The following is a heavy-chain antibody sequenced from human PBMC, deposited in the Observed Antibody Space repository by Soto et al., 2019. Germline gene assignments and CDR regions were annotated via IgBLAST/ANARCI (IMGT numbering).Heavy chain of an antibody. D-gene: IGHD6-19*01. CDR2: IKQDGSEK. CDR1: GFTFSSYW. V-gene: IGHV3-7*04. Sequence: PGGSLRLSCAASGFTFSSYWMSWVRQALGKGLEWVANIKQDGSEKYYVDSVKGRFTISRDNAKNTLYLQMNSLRAEDTAVYYCAKDLYIAVAGFFDYWGQGTLVTVSS. CDR3: AKDLYIAVAGFFDY. J-gene: IGHJ4*02.